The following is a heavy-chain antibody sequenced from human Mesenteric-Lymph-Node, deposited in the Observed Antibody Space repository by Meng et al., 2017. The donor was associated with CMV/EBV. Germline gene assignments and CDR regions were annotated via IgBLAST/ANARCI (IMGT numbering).Heavy chain of an antibody. J-gene: IGHJ3*02. CDR3: VKEFRVFIHWVDAFDI. Sequence: GESLKISCAASGFTFKNYAMSWVRQAPGKGLEWVSVISGTGSRTDYADSVKGRFSISRDNSKNMVYLQMNSLRAEDTAIYYCVKEFRVFIHWVDAFDIWGQGTMVTVSS. V-gene: IGHV3-23*01. CDR1: GFTFKNYA. D-gene: IGHD3-10*01. CDR2: ISGTGSRT.